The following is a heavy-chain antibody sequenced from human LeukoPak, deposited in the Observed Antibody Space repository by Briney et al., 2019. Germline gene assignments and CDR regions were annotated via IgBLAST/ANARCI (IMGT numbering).Heavy chain of an antibody. CDR1: GGSFSGYY. V-gene: IGHV4-34*01. Sequence: SETLSLTCAVYGGSFSGYYWSWIRQPPGKGLGWIGEINHSGSTYYNPSLKSRVTISVDTSKNQFSLKLSSVTAADTAVYYCARGDHSSGPPRMDYWGQGTLVTVSS. J-gene: IGHJ4*02. D-gene: IGHD3-22*01. CDR2: INHSGST. CDR3: ARGDHSSGPPRMDY.